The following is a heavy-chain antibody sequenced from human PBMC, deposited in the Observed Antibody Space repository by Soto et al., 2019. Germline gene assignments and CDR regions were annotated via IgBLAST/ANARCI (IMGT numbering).Heavy chain of an antibody. CDR1: GFTFSSYA. CDR2: ISGSGGST. D-gene: IGHD3-3*01. CDR3: AKNLWSCYYPASYFDY. Sequence: EVQLLESGGGLVQPGGSLRLSCAASGFTFSSYAMSWVRQAPGKGLEWVSAISGSGGSTYYADSVKGRFTISRDNSKNTLYLQMNRLRAEDTAVYYCAKNLWSCYYPASYFDYWGQGTLVTVSS. J-gene: IGHJ4*02. V-gene: IGHV3-23*01.